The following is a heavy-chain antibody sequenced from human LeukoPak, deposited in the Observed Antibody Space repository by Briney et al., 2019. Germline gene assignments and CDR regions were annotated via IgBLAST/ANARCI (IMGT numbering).Heavy chain of an antibody. J-gene: IGHJ4*02. CDR2: ISYDGSNK. D-gene: IGHD5-18*01. V-gene: IGHV3-30*18. Sequence: GRSLRLSCAASRFTFSSYGMHWVRQAPGNGLEWVALISYDGSNKYYTDSVKGRFTISRDNSKNTPYLQMDSLRAEDTAVYYCAKDRGYSYGYFGYWGQGTLVTVSS. CDR3: AKDRGYSYGYFGY. CDR1: RFTFSSYG.